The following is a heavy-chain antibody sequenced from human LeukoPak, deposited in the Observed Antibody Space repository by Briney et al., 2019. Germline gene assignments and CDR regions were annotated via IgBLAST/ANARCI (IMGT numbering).Heavy chain of an antibody. D-gene: IGHD6-13*01. CDR1: GGSFSGYY. V-gene: IGHV4-34*01. CDR2: INHSGST. CDR3: ARAVTSSSSWYKWVNWFDP. Sequence: SETLSLTCAVYGGSFSGYYWSWIRQPPGKVLEWIGEINHSGSTNYNPSLKSRVTISVDTSKNQFSLKLSSVTAADTAVYYCARAVTSSSSWYKWVNWFDPWGQGTLVTVSS. J-gene: IGHJ5*02.